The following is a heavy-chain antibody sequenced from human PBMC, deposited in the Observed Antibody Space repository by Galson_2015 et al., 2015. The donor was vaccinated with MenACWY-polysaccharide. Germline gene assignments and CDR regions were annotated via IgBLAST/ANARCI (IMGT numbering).Heavy chain of an antibody. CDR2: INPNSGAT. CDR3: TRVPPYQQAEGNWFDS. D-gene: IGHD2-2*01. Sequence: SVKVSCKASGYTFTGNFIHWVRQAPGQGLEWMGWINPNSGATSYAQKFQGRVTMTRDTSINTAYMELNRLRSDDTAMYYCTRVPPYQQAEGNWFDSWGQGTLVTVSS. V-gene: IGHV1-2*02. J-gene: IGHJ5*01. CDR1: GYTFTGNF.